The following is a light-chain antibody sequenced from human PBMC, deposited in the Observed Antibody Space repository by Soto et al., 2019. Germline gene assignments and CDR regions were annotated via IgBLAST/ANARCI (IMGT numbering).Light chain of an antibody. CDR1: QSVNSNY. CDR3: QQFSNSPQT. J-gene: IGKJ1*01. V-gene: IGKV3-20*01. CDR2: AAS. Sequence: EIVLTQSPDTLSLSAGERATLSCRASQSVNSNYFAWYQQKPGQAPRLLIYAASSRATGIPDRFSGSGSGTVFTLTINPLEPEDYAVYYRQQFSNSPQTFGQGTKVEIK.